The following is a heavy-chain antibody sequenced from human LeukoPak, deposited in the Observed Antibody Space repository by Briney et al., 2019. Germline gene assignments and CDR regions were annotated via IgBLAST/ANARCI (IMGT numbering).Heavy chain of an antibody. J-gene: IGHJ4*02. Sequence: PSETLSLTCTVSGGSISSSSYYWGWIRQPPGKGLEWIGSIYYSGSTYYNPSLKSRVTISVDTSKNQFSLKLSSVTAADTAVYYCARSPFGCSSTSCYFYFDYWGQGTLVTVSS. CDR2: IYYSGST. CDR1: GGSISSSSYY. V-gene: IGHV4-39*01. CDR3: ARSPFGCSSTSCYFYFDY. D-gene: IGHD2-2*01.